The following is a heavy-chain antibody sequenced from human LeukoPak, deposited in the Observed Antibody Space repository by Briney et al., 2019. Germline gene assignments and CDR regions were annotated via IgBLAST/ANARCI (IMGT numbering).Heavy chain of an antibody. D-gene: IGHD3-10*01. CDR1: GFTFTNYP. Sequence: GGSLRLSCAASGFTFTNYPVHWVRQAPGKGLVWVSRINSDGSITSYADSVKGRFTISRDNAKNTLYLQMNSLRAEDTAVYYCARGPMVRTNLFDYWGQGTLVTVSS. CDR3: ARGPMVRTNLFDY. V-gene: IGHV3-74*01. CDR2: INSDGSIT. J-gene: IGHJ4*02.